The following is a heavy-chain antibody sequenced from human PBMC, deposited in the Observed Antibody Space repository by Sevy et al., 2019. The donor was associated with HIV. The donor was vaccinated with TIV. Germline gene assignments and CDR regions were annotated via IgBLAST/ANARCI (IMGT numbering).Heavy chain of an antibody. CDR2: IIPIFGTA. CDR3: ARADLGAVPGVIINRADGMDV. CDR1: GGTFSSYA. J-gene: IGHJ6*02. Sequence: ASVKVSCKASGGTFSSYAISWVRQAPGQGLEWMGGIIPIFGTANYAQKFQGRVTITADESTSTAYMELSSLRSEDTAVYYCARADLGAVPGVIINRADGMDVWGQGTTVTVSS. D-gene: IGHD3-10*01. V-gene: IGHV1-69*13.